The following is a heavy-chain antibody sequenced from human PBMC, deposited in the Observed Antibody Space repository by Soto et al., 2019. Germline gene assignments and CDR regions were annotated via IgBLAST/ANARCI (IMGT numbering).Heavy chain of an antibody. CDR3: ATMGTPVTGLYYFDY. Sequence: SETLSLTCAVSGGSISSGGYSWSWVRQPPGKGLEWIGYIYHSGSTYYNPSLKSRVTISVDRSKNQFFLRLRSVTAADTAVYYCATMGTPVTGLYYFDYWGQGTLVTVSS. J-gene: IGHJ4*02. CDR1: GGSISSGGYS. CDR2: IYHSGST. D-gene: IGHD4-17*01. V-gene: IGHV4-30-2*01.